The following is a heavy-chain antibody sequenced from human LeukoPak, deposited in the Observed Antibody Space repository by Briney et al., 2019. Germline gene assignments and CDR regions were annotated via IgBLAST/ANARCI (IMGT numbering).Heavy chain of an antibody. V-gene: IGHV3-23*01. Sequence: GGSLRLSCAASGFTFGTYAMSWVRQAPGKGLEWVSHISGSGGSTFYADSVKGRFTISRDNSQNTLYLQMNTLRAEDTAVYYCAKVVSGFHFDCWGQGTLVTVSS. CDR2: ISGSGGST. D-gene: IGHD1-26*01. CDR3: AKVVSGFHFDC. J-gene: IGHJ4*02. CDR1: GFTFGTYA.